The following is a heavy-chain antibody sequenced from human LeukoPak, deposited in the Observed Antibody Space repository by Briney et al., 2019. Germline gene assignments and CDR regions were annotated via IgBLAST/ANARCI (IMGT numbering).Heavy chain of an antibody. J-gene: IGHJ4*02. V-gene: IGHV4-34*01. CDR1: GGSFSGYY. CDR3: ARGGGSDYGDYSDFDY. D-gene: IGHD4-17*01. Sequence: SETLSLTCAVYGGSFSGYYWSWIRQPPGKGLEWIGEINHSRSTNYNPSLKSRVTISVDTSKNQFSLKLSSVTAADTAVYYCARGGGSDYGDYSDFDYWGQGTLVTVSS. CDR2: INHSRST.